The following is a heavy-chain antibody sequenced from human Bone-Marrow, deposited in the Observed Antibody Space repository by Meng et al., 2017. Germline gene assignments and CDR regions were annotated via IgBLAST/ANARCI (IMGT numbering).Heavy chain of an antibody. CDR1: GFTFSRYD. CDR3: ARGLRFSDPYGMDL. J-gene: IGHJ6*04. Sequence: GGCLRPSCAGSGFTFSRYDMHWVRLVTGKGLEWVSGIGTLADTYYADYVKGRFTISRENDKNSFFLQMNSLRVGDTAVYYCARGLRFSDPYGMDLWGEGTMVTVSS. D-gene: IGHD3-3*01. CDR2: IGTLADT. V-gene: IGHV3-13*01.